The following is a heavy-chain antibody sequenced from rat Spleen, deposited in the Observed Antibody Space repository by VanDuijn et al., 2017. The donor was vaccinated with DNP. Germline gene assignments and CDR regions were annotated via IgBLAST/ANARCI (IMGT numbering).Heavy chain of an antibody. CDR2: INTVGGIT. V-gene: IGHV5-27*01. D-gene: IGHD1-11*01. J-gene: IGHJ2*01. Sequence: EVQLVETGGGLVQPGRSLKLSCAASGFTFSDYYMAWVRQAPKKGLEWVASINTVGGITYYRDSVKGRFTISRDNAKTTLYLQMDSLRSDDTANYYCTTDFERGYWGQGVMVTVSS. CDR3: TTDFERGY. CDR1: GFTFSDYY.